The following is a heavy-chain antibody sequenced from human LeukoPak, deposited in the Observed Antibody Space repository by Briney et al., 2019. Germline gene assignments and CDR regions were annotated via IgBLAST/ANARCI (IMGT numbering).Heavy chain of an antibody. CDR3: ARDPDSSPGSGVGY. J-gene: IGHJ4*02. CDR1: GGSFSGYY. V-gene: IGHV4-34*01. Sequence: SETLSLTCAVYGGSFSGYYWSWIRQPPGKGLEWIGEINHSGSTNYNPSLKSRVTISVDTSKNQFSLKLSSVTAADTAVYYCARDPDSSPGSGVGYWGQGTLVTVSS. D-gene: IGHD6-13*01. CDR2: INHSGST.